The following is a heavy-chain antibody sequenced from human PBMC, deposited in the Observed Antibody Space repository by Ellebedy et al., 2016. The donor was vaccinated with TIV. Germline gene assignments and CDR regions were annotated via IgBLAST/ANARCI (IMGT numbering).Heavy chain of an antibody. V-gene: IGHV3-23*01. D-gene: IGHD3-22*01. CDR3: AKGTSSGFNYDRVGSEY. Sequence: GGSLRLSCAASGFTFSSFAMHWVRQAPGKGLEWLSVISGGGDSTYHADSVKGRFTITRDNSKNTLYLQMDRLRVEDTAVYYCAKGTSSGFNYDRVGSEYWGQGALVTVSS. CDR2: ISGGGDST. J-gene: IGHJ4*02. CDR1: GFTFSSFA.